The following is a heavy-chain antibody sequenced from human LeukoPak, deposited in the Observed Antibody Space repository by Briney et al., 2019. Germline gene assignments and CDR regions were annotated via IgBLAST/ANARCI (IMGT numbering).Heavy chain of an antibody. CDR1: GYTFTSYG. D-gene: IGHD2-2*01. Sequence: ASVKVSCKASGYTFTSYGINWVRQATGQGLEWMGWMNPNSGNTGYAQKFQGRVTITRNTSISTAYMELSSLRSEDTAVYYCARDRGYCSSTSCLYFDYWGQGTLVTVSS. V-gene: IGHV1-8*03. J-gene: IGHJ4*02. CDR2: MNPNSGNT. CDR3: ARDRGYCSSTSCLYFDY.